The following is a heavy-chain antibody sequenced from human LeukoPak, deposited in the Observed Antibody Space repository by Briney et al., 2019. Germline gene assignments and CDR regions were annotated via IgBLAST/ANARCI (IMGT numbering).Heavy chain of an antibody. CDR1: GFTVSSNY. Sequence: GGSLRLSCAASGFTVSSNYMSWVRQAPGKGLEWVSVIYSGGSTYYADSVKGRFTISRDNSKNTLYLQMNSLRAEDTAVYYCAREYYDSSGQFAYWGQGTLVTVSP. D-gene: IGHD3-22*01. V-gene: IGHV3-53*01. CDR2: IYSGGST. J-gene: IGHJ4*02. CDR3: AREYYDSSGQFAY.